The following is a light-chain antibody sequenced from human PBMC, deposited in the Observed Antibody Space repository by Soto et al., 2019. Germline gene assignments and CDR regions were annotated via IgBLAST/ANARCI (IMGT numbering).Light chain of an antibody. CDR3: QSYDSSLSAWKV. CDR1: NTNIRAGYD. Sequence: QSVLTQPPSVSGAPGQRVSISCTGSNTNIRAGYDVNWYQQLPGTAPKLLIYANINRPSGVPDRFSGSKSGASAFLVITGLQAEDEADYYCQSYDSSLSAWKVFGGGTQLTVL. CDR2: ANI. V-gene: IGLV1-40*01. J-gene: IGLJ3*02.